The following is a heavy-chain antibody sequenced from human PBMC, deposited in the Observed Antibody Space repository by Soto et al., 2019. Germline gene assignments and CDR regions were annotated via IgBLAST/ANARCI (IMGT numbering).Heavy chain of an antibody. CDR3: ARSYTDFWSGYYGNHYYGMAV. V-gene: IGHV4-4*07. CDR1: GGSISSYY. Sequence: SETLSLTCTVPGGSISSYYWSWIRQPAGKGLEWIGRIYTSGSTNYNPSLKSRVTMSVDTSKNQFSLKLSSVTAADTAVYYCARSYTDFWSGYYGNHYYGMAVPAQGTTVTVSS. J-gene: IGHJ6*02. CDR2: IYTSGST. D-gene: IGHD3-3*01.